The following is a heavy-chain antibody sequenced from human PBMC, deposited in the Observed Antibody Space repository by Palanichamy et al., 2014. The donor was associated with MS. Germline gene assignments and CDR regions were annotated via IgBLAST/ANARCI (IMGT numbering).Heavy chain of an antibody. V-gene: IGHV3-74*01. J-gene: IGHJ4*02. CDR1: GFTFSSYW. Sequence: QLVESGGGLVQPGGSLRLSCAASGFTFSSYWMHWVRQGSQGRGWCGSHVLIMMGVTQTTRNSVKGRFTISRDNANNTLYLQMNSLRAEDTAVYYCARDRSPGYFDYWGQGTLATVSS. CDR2: LIMMGVT. CDR3: ARDRSPGYFDY.